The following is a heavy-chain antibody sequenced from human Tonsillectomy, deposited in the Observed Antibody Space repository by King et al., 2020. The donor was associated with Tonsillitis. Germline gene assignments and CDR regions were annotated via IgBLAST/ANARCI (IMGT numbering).Heavy chain of an antibody. D-gene: IGHD6-13*01. Sequence: VQLQESGPGLVNPSETLSLTCTVSGGSINHYYWTWIRQPPGKGLEWIGFIYFSGSTKYNPALKSRVTISLDTSKNQFSLRLSSVTAADTAVYYCAREVRIAGKGMDFWGQGTTVTV. CDR3: AREVRIAGKGMDF. CDR1: GGSINHYY. V-gene: IGHV4-59*13. CDR2: IYFSGST. J-gene: IGHJ6*02.